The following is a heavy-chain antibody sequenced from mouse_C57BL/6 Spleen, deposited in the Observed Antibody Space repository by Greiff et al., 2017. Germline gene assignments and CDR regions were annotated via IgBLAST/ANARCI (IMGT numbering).Heavy chain of an antibody. D-gene: IGHD2-3*01. CDR2: IYPGSGNT. V-gene: IGHV1-76*01. Sequence: QVQLQQSGAELVRPGASVKLSCKASGYTFTAYYINWVKQRPGQGLEWIARIYPGSGNTYYNEKFKGKATLTAEKSSSTAYMQLSSLTSEDSAVYFCARDGGLCDYWGQGTTLTVSS. CDR1: GYTFTAYY. CDR3: ARDGGLCDY. J-gene: IGHJ2*01.